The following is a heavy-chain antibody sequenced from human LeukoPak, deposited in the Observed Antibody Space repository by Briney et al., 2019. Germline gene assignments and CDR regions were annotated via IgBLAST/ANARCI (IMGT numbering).Heavy chain of an antibody. CDR2: INPNSGGT. CDR3: ASARDSGSYPSPFDY. J-gene: IGHJ4*02. V-gene: IGHV1-2*02. D-gene: IGHD1-26*01. Sequence: ASVKVSCKASGYTFTSYYMYWVRQAPGQGLEWFRSINPNSGGTSYPQKFKGSVTMTRDTSISTAYMDLSRLRSDDTAVYYCASARDSGSYPSPFDYWGQGTLVTVSS. CDR1: GYTFTSYY.